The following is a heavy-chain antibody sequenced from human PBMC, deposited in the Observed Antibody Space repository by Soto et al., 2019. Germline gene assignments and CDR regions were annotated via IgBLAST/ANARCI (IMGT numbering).Heavy chain of an antibody. CDR2: ISVSGGDT. J-gene: IGHJ5*01. CDR3: AQHDFWTPSNTGLDS. V-gene: IGHV3-23*01. Sequence: GGSLRLSCSAPGFTFTSYAMSWVRQAPGKGLAWVSGISVSGGDTKSADSVEGRFTISQANFKNMLYLQVNSLRAEDTAVYYCAQHDFWTPSNTGLDSWGHGTLVTVTS. D-gene: IGHD3-3*01. CDR1: GFTFTSYA.